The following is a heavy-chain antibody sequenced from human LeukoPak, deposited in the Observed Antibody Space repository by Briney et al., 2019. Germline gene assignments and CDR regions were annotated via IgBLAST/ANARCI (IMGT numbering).Heavy chain of an antibody. CDR3: ARGVGATPFDY. J-gene: IGHJ4*02. Sequence: ASVKVSCKASGYTCTSYGISWVRQAPGQGLEWMGWISSYNGNTNYAQKLQGRVTMTTDTSTSTAYMELRSLRSDNTSVYYCARGVGATPFDYWGQGTLVTVSS. CDR1: GYTCTSYG. V-gene: IGHV1-18*01. CDR2: ISSYNGNT. D-gene: IGHD1-26*01.